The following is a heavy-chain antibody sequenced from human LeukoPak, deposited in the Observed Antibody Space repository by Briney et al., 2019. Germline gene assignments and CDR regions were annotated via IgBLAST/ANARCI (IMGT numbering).Heavy chain of an antibody. CDR2: IHHSGST. J-gene: IGHJ4*02. D-gene: IGHD5-12*01. CDR1: GGSVSSYY. V-gene: IGHV4-59*02. CDR3: ARDPAGGYGY. Sequence: SETLSLTCSVSGGSVSSYYWSWIRQPPGKGLEWIGYIHHSGSTKYNPSLKSRVTMSVDTSKSQFSLKLSSVTAADTAVYYCARDPAGGYGYWGQGTLVTVSS.